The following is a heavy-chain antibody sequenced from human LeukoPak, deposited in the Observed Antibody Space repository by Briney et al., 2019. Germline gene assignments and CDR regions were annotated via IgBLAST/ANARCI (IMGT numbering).Heavy chain of an antibody. CDR1: GGTFSSYA. D-gene: IGHD6-6*01. J-gene: IGHJ2*01. Sequence: ASVKVSCKASGGTFSSYAISWVRQAPGQGLEWMGWINPNSGGTNYAQKFQGRVTMTRDTSISTAYMELSRLRSDDPAVYYCARDRRYFDLWGRGTLVTVSS. V-gene: IGHV1-2*02. CDR2: INPNSGGT. CDR3: ARDRRYFDL.